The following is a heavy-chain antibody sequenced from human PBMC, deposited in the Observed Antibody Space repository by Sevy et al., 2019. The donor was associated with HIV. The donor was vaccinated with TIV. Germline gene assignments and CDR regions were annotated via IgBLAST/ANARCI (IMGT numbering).Heavy chain of an antibody. CDR1: GFTFSSYW. D-gene: IGHD6-19*01. J-gene: IGHJ4*02. CDR2: IKQDGSEK. CDR3: ARVDSGWYPY. V-gene: IGHV3-7*01. Sequence: RGSLRLSCAASGFTFSSYWMSWVRQAPGKGLEWVDNIKQDGSEKYYVDSVKGRFTISRDNAKNSLYLQMNSLSAEDTAVYYCARVDSGWYPYWGQGTLVTVSS.